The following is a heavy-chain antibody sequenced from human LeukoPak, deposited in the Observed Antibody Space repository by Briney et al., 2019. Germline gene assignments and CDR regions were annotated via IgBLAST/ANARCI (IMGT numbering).Heavy chain of an antibody. CDR1: GGSISSSSYY. Sequence: PSETLSLTCTVSGGSISSSSYYWGWIRQPPGKGLEWIGSIYYSASTYYNLSFKSRVTISADTSNNQFSLRLTSVTAADTAVYYCARQEWLEIFDFWGQGTLVTVSS. CDR3: ARQEWLEIFDF. V-gene: IGHV4-39*01. J-gene: IGHJ4*02. D-gene: IGHD6-19*01. CDR2: IYYSAST.